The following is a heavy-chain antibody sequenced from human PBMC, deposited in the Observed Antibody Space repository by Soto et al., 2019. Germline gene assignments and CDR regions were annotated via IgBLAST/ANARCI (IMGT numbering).Heavy chain of an antibody. CDR1: GFTFDDYA. V-gene: IGHV3-9*01. J-gene: IGHJ5*02. CDR3: AKDQYPARTVTTSGWFDP. D-gene: IGHD4-17*01. Sequence: GGSLRLSCAASGFTFDDYAMHWVRQAPGKGLEWVSGISWNSGSIGYADSVKGRFTISRDNAKNSLYLQMNSLRAEDTALYYCAKDQYPARTVTTSGWFDPWGQGTLVTVSS. CDR2: ISWNSGSI.